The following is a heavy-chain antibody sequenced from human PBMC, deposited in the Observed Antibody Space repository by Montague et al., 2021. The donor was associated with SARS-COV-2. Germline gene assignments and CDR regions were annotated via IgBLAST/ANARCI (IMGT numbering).Heavy chain of an antibody. CDR2: XDLXYYK. CDR1: GFSLSTSGMC. D-gene: IGHD6-6*01. Sequence: PALVTPTPTITLTCAFSGFSLSTSGMCVSWLRQPLGKALEWLASXDLXYYKYYNTSLNTRLTISKDTSKNPVVLTMTNMDPMDTATYYCARILARGYFDYWGLGTLVTVSS. CDR3: ARILARGYFDY. V-gene: IGHV2-70*11. J-gene: IGHJ4*02.